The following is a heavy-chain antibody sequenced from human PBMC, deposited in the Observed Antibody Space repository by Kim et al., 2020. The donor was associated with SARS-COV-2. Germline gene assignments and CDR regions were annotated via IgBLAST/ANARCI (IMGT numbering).Heavy chain of an antibody. Sequence: ASVKVSCKASGYGFTNNYVHWVRLAPGQGLEWMGVVYPHDGSTSYAQNFQGRVAMTSDTSTTTVYMELRSLRSDDTAMYYCARDLEGFDYWGQGTLVTVSS. D-gene: IGHD1-1*01. CDR1: GYGFTNNY. CDR3: ARDLEGFDY. CDR2: VYPHDGST. J-gene: IGHJ4*02. V-gene: IGHV1-46*01.